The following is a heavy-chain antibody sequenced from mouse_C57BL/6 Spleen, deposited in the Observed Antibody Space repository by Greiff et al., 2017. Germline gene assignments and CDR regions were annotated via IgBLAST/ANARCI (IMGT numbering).Heavy chain of an antibody. V-gene: IGHV1-15*01. CDR3: TRPFTTVRDWAWFAY. Sequence: QVQLQQSGAELVRPGASVTLSCKASGYTFTDYEMHWVKQTPVHGLEWIGAIDPETGGTAYNQKFKGKDILTADKSSSTAYMELRSLTSEDSAVYYCTRPFTTVRDWAWFAYWGQGTLVTVSA. J-gene: IGHJ3*01. D-gene: IGHD1-1*01. CDR1: GYTFTDYE. CDR2: IDPETGGT.